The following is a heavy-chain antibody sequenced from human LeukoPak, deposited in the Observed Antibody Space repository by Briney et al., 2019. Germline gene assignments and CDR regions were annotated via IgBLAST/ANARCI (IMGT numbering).Heavy chain of an antibody. CDR1: GGSISSYY. D-gene: IGHD1-26*01. J-gene: IGHJ2*01. Sequence: PSETLSLTCTVSGGSISSYYWSWIRQPPGKGLEWIGYIYYSGSTNYNPSLKSRVTISVDTSKNQFSLKLSSVTAADTAVYYCAMHHSWPDWYFDIWDRGNLVTVSS. CDR3: AMHHSWPDWYFDI. CDR2: IYYSGST. V-gene: IGHV4-59*08.